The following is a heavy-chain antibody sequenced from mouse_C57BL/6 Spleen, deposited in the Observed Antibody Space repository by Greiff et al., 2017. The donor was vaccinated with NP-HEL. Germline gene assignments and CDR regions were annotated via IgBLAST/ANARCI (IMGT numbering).Heavy chain of an antibody. D-gene: IGHD1-1*01. Sequence: EVQLQQSGPELVKPGASVKIPCKASGYTFTDYNMDWVKQSHGKSLEWIGDINPNNGGTIYNQKFKGQATLNVDKSSSTSYMELRILTSEYTAVYYCARAGYYGSSYVGFAYWGQGTLVTVSA. V-gene: IGHV1-18*01. J-gene: IGHJ3*01. CDR3: ARAGYYGSSYVGFAY. CDR2: INPNNGGT. CDR1: GYTFTDYN.